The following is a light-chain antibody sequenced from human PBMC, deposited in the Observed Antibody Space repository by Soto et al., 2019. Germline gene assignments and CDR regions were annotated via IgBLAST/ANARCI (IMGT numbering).Light chain of an antibody. J-gene: IGLJ3*02. CDR2: EVS. Sequence: QSALTQPASVSGSPGQSITISCTGTSSDVGGYDYVSWYQQHPGKVPKLIIYEVSDRPSGVSNHFSGSKSGNTASLTISGLQAEDEADYYCSSYTSSSTRVFGGGTKLTVL. CDR1: SSDVGGYDY. CDR3: SSYTSSSTRV. V-gene: IGLV2-14*01.